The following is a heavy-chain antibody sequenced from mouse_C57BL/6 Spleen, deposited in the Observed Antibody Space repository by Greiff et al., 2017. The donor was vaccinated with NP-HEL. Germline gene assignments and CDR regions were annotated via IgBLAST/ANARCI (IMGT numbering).Heavy chain of an antibody. CDR1: GFTFSDYG. Sequence: EVKLVESGGGLVKPGGSLKLSCAASGFTFSDYGMHWVRQAPEKGLEWVAYISSGSSTIYYADTVKGRFTISRDNAKNTLFLQMTSLRSEDTAMYYCANGILRDWYFDVWGTGTTVTVSS. D-gene: IGHD1-1*01. CDR3: ANGILRDWYFDV. CDR2: ISSGSSTI. J-gene: IGHJ1*03. V-gene: IGHV5-17*01.